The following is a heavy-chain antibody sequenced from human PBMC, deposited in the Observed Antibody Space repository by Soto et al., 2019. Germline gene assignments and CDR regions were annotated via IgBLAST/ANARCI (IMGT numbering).Heavy chain of an antibody. CDR1: VSTFTSYY. J-gene: IGHJ3*02. Sequence: ASVKVSCKASVSTFTSYYMHWVRQAPGQGLEWMGIINPSGGSTSYAQKFQGRVTMTRDTSTSTVYMELSSLRSEDMAVYYCARGGWYLHDAFDIWGQGTMVTVSS. CDR3: ARGGWYLHDAFDI. CDR2: INPSGGST. D-gene: IGHD6-19*01. V-gene: IGHV1-46*01.